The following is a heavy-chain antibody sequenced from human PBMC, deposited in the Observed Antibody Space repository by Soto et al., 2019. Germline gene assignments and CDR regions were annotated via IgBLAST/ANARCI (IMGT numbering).Heavy chain of an antibody. J-gene: IGHJ4*02. CDR1: GFPFISYG. CDR2: IWYDGSNK. V-gene: IGHV3-33*01. Sequence: GSVRRSCAAPGFPFISYGMHWFRQAPGKGLEWVAVIWYDGSNKYYADSVKGRFTISRDNSKNTLYLQMNSLRAEDTAVYYCARDDLQWLAQQYYFDYWGQGTLVTVYS. CDR3: ARDDLQWLAQQYYFDY. D-gene: IGHD6-19*01.